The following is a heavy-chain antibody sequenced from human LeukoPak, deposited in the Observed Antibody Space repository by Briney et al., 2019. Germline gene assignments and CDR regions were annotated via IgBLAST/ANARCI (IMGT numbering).Heavy chain of an antibody. CDR3: ARVLDSSGYYYRNEAFDI. D-gene: IGHD3-22*01. Sequence: PGGSLRLSCAASGFSISNYWMHWVRQAPGKGLVWVSRINSDGSSTSYAGSVKGRFSVSRDNAKNTLYMQMNSLRAEDTAVYYRARVLDSSGYYYRNEAFDIWGQGTMVTVSS. CDR1: GFSISNYW. CDR2: INSDGSST. J-gene: IGHJ3*02. V-gene: IGHV3-74*01.